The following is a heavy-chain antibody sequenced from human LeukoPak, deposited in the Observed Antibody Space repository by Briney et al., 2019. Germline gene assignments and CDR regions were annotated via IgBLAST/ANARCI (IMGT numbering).Heavy chain of an antibody. CDR1: GGTFSSYA. CDR2: IIPIFGTA. D-gene: IGHD2-15*01. V-gene: IGHV1-69*13. Sequence: SVKVSCKASGGTFSSYAISWVRQAPGQGLEWMGGIIPIFGTANYAQKFQGRVTIAADESTSTAYMELSSLRSEDTAVYYCASAKDIVVVVAAWADYGMDVWGQGTTVTVSS. CDR3: ASAKDIVVVVAAWADYGMDV. J-gene: IGHJ6*02.